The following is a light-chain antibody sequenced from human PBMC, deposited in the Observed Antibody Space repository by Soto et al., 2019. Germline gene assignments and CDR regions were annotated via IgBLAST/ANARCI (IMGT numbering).Light chain of an antibody. CDR1: SSNIGSNT. J-gene: IGLJ1*01. CDR3: AAWDDSLNDYV. V-gene: IGLV1-44*01. Sequence: QSVLTQPPSVSGTPGQRVTISCSGSSSNIGSNTVNWYQQLPGTAPKLLIYSNNQRPSGVPDQVSGSKSGASASLAISGLQSEDEAYYYCAAWDDSLNDYVFGTGTKVTVL. CDR2: SNN.